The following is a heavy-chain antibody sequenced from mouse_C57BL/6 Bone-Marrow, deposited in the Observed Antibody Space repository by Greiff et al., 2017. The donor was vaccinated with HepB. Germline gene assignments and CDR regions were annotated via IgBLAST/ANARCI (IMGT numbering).Heavy chain of an antibody. V-gene: IGHV1-82*01. J-gene: IGHJ1*03. Sequence: VQLQQSGPELVKPGASVKISCKASGYAFSSSWMNWVKKRPGKGLEWIGRIYPGDGDTNYNGKFKGKATLTADKSSSTAYMQLSSLTSEDSAVYFCARWTTTVVAPHFDVWGTGTTVTVSS. CDR3: ARWTTTVVAPHFDV. CDR2: IYPGDGDT. D-gene: IGHD1-1*01. CDR1: GYAFSSSW.